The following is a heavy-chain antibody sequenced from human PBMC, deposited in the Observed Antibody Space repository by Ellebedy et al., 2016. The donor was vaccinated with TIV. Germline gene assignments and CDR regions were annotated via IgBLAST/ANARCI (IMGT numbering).Heavy chain of an antibody. J-gene: IGHJ5*02. CDR3: ARASRRYFDWLSNWFDP. D-gene: IGHD3-9*01. CDR1: GGSFSGYY. Sequence: MPSETLSLTCAVYGGSFSGYYWSWIRQPPGKGLEWIGEINHSGSTNYNPSLNNRVTISVDTSTNQFSLNLRPVTAADTAVYYCARASRRYFDWLSNWFDPWGQGTLVTVSS. CDR2: INHSGST. V-gene: IGHV4-34*01.